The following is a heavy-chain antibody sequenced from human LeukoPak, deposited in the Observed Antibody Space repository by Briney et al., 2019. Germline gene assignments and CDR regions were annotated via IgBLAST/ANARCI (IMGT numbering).Heavy chain of an antibody. V-gene: IGHV3-23*01. CDR1: GFTFSSYA. CDR3: AKASRYYDILTLDY. CDR2: ISGSGGST. D-gene: IGHD3-9*01. Sequence: PGGSLRLSCAASGFTFSSYAMSWVRQAPGKGLEWVSAISGSGGSTYYADSVKGRFTISRDNSKNTLYLQMNSLRAEDTAVYYCAKASRYYDILTLDYWTREPWSPSPQ. J-gene: IGHJ4*02.